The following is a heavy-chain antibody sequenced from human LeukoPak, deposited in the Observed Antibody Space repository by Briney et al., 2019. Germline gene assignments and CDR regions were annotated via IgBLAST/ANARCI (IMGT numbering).Heavy chain of an antibody. CDR2: ISPSGDIT. Sequence: GGSLRLSCAASGFTFSNAWMSWVRQAPGKGLEWVSGISPSGDITYYADSVKGRFTISRDNSKNTLYLEVISLTAEDTAVYYCAKDDAWLRFGEWSQGTLVTVSS. V-gene: IGHV3-23*01. CDR1: GFTFSNAW. J-gene: IGHJ4*02. CDR3: AKDDAWLRFGE. D-gene: IGHD3-10*01.